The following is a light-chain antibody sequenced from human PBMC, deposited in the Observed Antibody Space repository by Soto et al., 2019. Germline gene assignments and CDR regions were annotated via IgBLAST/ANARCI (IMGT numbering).Light chain of an antibody. CDR3: QQFQSSLRT. V-gene: IGKV3-20*01. CDR2: NAS. Sequence: EIVLTQSPATLSLSPGERATLSCRASQSVGRDYLGWYQQKPGQAPRLVIYNASNRASGIPDRFSGSGSGTDFTLTISRLEPEDFAMYYCQQFQSSLRTFGQGTKVEV. CDR1: QSVGRDY. J-gene: IGKJ1*01.